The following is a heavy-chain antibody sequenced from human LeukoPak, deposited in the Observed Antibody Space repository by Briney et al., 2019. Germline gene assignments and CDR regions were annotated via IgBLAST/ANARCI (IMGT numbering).Heavy chain of an antibody. CDR1: GFTFSSHW. CDR2: INSDGSSI. J-gene: IGHJ5*02. D-gene: IGHD6-19*01. CDR3: ARDPGPSIAVADQINWFDP. Sequence: HPGGSLRLSCAASGFTFSSHWMHWVRQAPGKGLVWVSRINSDGSSISYADSVKGRFTISRDNAKNTLYLQMNSLRAEDTAVYYCARDPGPSIAVADQINWFDPRGQGTLVTVSS. V-gene: IGHV3-74*01.